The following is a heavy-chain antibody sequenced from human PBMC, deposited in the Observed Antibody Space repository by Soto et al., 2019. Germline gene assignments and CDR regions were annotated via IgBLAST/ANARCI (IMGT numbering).Heavy chain of an antibody. Sequence: EVQLLESGGGLVQPGGSLRLSCVVSGFTFGSYAMSWVRQAPEKGPEWVAILGGNGFTTYYADSVKGRFTISGDKSKSTLFLQMNSLRADDTGVYYCAKALRPSLNVFYYMEVWGRGTSVTVSS. D-gene: IGHD2-2*01. CDR2: LGGNGFTT. CDR1: GFTFGSYA. CDR3: AKALRPSLNVFYYMEV. J-gene: IGHJ6*03. V-gene: IGHV3-23*01.